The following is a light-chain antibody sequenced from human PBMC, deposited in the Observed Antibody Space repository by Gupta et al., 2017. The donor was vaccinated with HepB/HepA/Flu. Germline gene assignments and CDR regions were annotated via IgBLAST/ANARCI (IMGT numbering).Light chain of an antibody. CDR2: RNN. Sequence: QAGLTQPPSVSEGLLQTATFTCTWNSNNVGNEHATWLQQYPGHPPNLLFNRNNNRTSGISERISASRSGNTASLTCTGLQTEDEADYFCAAWESSRNAWVFGGGTKLTVL. CDR3: AAWESSRNAWV. J-gene: IGLJ3*02. CDR1: SNNVGNEH. V-gene: IGLV10-54*04.